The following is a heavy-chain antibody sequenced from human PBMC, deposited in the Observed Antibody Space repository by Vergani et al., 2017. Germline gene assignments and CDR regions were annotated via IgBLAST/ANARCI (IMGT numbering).Heavy chain of an antibody. CDR1: GGSISSYY. D-gene: IGHD3-22*01. CDR2: IYYSGST. J-gene: IGHJ6*03. V-gene: IGHV4-59*01. CDR3: ARVPRGDYYDSSGYYGDHYYYYYMDV. Sequence: QVQLQESGPGLVKPSETLSLTCTVSGGSISSYYWSWIRQPPGKGLEWIGYIYYSGSTNSNPSLKSRVTISVDTSKNQFSLKLSSVTAADTAVYCCARVPRGDYYDSSGYYGDHYYYYYMDVWGKGTTVTVSS.